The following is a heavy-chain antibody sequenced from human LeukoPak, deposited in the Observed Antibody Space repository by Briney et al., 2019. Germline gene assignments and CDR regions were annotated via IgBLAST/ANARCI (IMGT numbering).Heavy chain of an antibody. CDR3: ARVRQYCTNGVCFYTRFDY. CDR2: IYYSGTT. J-gene: IGHJ4*02. D-gene: IGHD2-8*01. CDR1: GDSISSYY. V-gene: IGHV4-59*01. Sequence: PSETLPLTCTVSGDSISSYYWSWIRQPPGKGLEWIGSIYYSGTTNYNPSLKSRVTISVDTSKNQFSLKLSSVTAADTAVYYCARVRQYCTNGVCFYTRFDYWGQGTLVTVSS.